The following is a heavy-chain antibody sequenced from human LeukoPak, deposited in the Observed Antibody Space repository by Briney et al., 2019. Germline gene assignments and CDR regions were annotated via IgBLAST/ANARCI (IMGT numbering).Heavy chain of an antibody. CDR1: GFTFSSYA. Sequence: GGSLRLSCAASGFTFSSYATSWVRQAPGKGLEWVSAISGSGGSTYYADSVKGRFTISRDNSKNTLYLQMNSLRAEDTAVYYCATPYYYDSSGYYPRFDYWGQGTLVTVSS. D-gene: IGHD3-22*01. CDR2: ISGSGGST. CDR3: ATPYYYDSSGYYPRFDY. V-gene: IGHV3-23*01. J-gene: IGHJ4*02.